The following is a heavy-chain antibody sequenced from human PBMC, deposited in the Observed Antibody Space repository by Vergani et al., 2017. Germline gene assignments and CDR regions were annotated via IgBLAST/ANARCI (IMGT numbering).Heavy chain of an antibody. Sequence: EVQLLESGGGLVQPGGSRRLSCAGAGFTFDTYTMAYVRQAPGKGLEWVATISSGGGYIFYADSVKGRFTISRDNSKNTLFLQMNSLKDEDKAVYYCTTAWGLYYLHGEYFQYWGRGTLVSVSS. D-gene: IGHD3-10*01. CDR3: TTAWGLYYLHGEYFQY. CDR1: GFTFDTYT. CDR2: ISSGGGYI. V-gene: IGHV3-23*01. J-gene: IGHJ1*01.